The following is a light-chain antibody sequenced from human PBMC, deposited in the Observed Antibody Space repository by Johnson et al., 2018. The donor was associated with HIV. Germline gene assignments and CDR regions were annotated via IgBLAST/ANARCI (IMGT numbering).Light chain of an antibody. CDR2: ENN. V-gene: IGLV1-51*02. J-gene: IGLJ1*01. CDR3: GTWDSGLSAHYV. CDR1: SSNIGNNY. Sequence: QSVLTQPPSVSAAPGQKVTISCSGSSSNIGNNYVSWYQQLPGTAPKLLIYENNKRPSGIPDRFSDTKSGTSAILGITGLQTGDEADYYCGTWDSGLSAHYVFGTGTKVTVL.